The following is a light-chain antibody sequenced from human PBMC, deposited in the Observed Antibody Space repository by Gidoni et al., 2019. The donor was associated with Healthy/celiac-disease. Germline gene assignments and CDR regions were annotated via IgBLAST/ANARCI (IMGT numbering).Light chain of an antibody. J-gene: IGKJ4*01. V-gene: IGKV2-28*01. CDR2: LGS. Sequence: DIVMTQSPLSLPVTPGEPASISCRSSQSLLHSNGYNYLDWYLQKPGQSPQLLIYLGSNRASGVPDRFSGSGSGTDFTLKISRVEAEDVGVYYCMQALQNWALTFGGGTKVEIK. CDR3: MQALQNWALT. CDR1: QSLLHSNGYNY.